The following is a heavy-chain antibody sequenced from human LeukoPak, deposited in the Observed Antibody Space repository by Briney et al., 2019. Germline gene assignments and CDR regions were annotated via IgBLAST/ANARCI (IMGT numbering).Heavy chain of an antibody. J-gene: IGHJ5*02. CDR1: GYTFTSYC. CDR2: ISAYNGNT. CDR3: ARGYCSGGSCYRNWFDP. D-gene: IGHD2-15*01. V-gene: IGHV1-18*01. Sequence: ASVKVSCKASGYTFTSYCISWVRQAPGHGLEWMGWISAYNGNTNYAQKLQGRVTMTTDTSTSTAYMELRSLRSDDTAVYYCARGYCSGGSCYRNWFDPWGQGTLVTVSS.